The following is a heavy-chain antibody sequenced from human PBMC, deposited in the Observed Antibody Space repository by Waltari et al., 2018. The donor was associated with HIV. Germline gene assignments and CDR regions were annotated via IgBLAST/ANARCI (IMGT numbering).Heavy chain of an antibody. V-gene: IGHV3-66*02. Sequence: EMHEVEFGGDLVQPGRSLTLSCATYGIGVGNNYLTWLRQASGKGVGWVDVFYLDVTAHYSYVAEVRFIISRDDSKRTVYLEMNYLTQEDTALYYCARGIKYDDFGGCFWESAPWGQGTLVTVSS. CDR1: GIGVGNNY. CDR2: FYLDVTA. D-gene: IGHD3-16*01. CDR3: ARGIKYDDFGGCFWESAP. J-gene: IGHJ5*02.